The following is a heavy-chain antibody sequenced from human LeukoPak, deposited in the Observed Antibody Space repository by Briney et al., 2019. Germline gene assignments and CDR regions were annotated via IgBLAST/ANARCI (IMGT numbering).Heavy chain of an antibody. CDR3: AKAPVTTCSGAYCYPFDY. V-gene: IGHV3-11*01. D-gene: IGHD2-21*01. CDR2: ISSSGSTI. Sequence: GGSLRLSCAASGFTFSDYYMSWIRQAPGKGLEWVSYISSSGSTIYYADSVKGRFTISRDNAKNSLYPQMNSLRAEDTAVYYCAKAPVTTCSGAYCYPFDYWGQGTLVTVSS. J-gene: IGHJ4*02. CDR1: GFTFSDYY.